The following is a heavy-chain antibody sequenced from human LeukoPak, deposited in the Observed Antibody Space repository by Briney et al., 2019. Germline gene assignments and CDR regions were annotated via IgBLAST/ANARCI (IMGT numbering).Heavy chain of an antibody. Sequence: SGGSLRLSCTASGFTFGDYAMSWVRQAPGKGLEWVGFIRSKAYGGTTEYAASVKGRFTISRDDSKSIAYLQMNSLKTEDAAVYYCTRRSGSLHFDYWGQGTLATVSS. CDR2: IRSKAYGGTT. D-gene: IGHD3-10*01. V-gene: IGHV3-49*04. J-gene: IGHJ4*02. CDR3: TRRSGSLHFDY. CDR1: GFTFGDYA.